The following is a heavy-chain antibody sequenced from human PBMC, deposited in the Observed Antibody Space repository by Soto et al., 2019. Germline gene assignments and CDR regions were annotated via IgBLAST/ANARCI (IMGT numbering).Heavy chain of an antibody. CDR3: ARAETTVTRQPYDYYYYGMDV. D-gene: IGHD4-17*01. V-gene: IGHV1-69*01. J-gene: IGHJ6*02. Sequence: QVQLVQSGAEVKKPGSSVKVSCKASGGTFSSYAISWVRQAPGQGLEWMGGLIPIFGTANYAQKFQGRVTITADESTITAYMELSSLRSEDTAVYYCARAETTVTRQPYDYYYYGMDVWGQGTTVTFSS. CDR2: LIPIFGTA. CDR1: GGTFSSYA.